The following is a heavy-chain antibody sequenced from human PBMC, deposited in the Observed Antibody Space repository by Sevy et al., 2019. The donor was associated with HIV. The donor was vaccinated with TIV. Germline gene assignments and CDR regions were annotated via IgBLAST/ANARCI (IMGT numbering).Heavy chain of an antibody. V-gene: IGHV4-59*01. CDR3: ARALAEYYYAMDV. J-gene: IGHJ6*02. CDR1: GVSISGYY. CDR2: IYYSGRT. Sequence: SETLSLTCSVSGVSISGYYWTWIRQTPGKGLERIGYIYYSGRTNYNPSLQGRVAISSDTSKNQFSLKLSSVTAADTAVYYCARALAEYYYAMDVWGQGTTVTVSS.